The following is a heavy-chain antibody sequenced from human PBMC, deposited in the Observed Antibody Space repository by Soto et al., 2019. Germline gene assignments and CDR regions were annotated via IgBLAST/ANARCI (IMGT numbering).Heavy chain of an antibody. D-gene: IGHD5-18*01. Sequence: GESLKISCAASGFTFSSYSMNWVRQAPGKGLEWVSSISSSSSYIYYADSVKGRFTISRDNAKNSLYLQMNSLRAEDTAVYYCARGRGIQLWILDYWGQGTLVTVSS. CDR2: ISSSSSYI. J-gene: IGHJ4*02. V-gene: IGHV3-21*01. CDR3: ARGRGIQLWILDY. CDR1: GFTFSSYS.